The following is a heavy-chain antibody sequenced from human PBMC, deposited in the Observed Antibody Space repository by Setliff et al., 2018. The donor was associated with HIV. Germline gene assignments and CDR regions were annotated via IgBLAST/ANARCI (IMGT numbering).Heavy chain of an antibody. CDR3: ASDWELGHGFYI. D-gene: IGHD3-10*01. J-gene: IGHJ3*02. V-gene: IGHV1-8*02. CDR2: MNPNSGNT. Sequence: ASVKVSCKASGYTFTNYDLNWVRQASGQGLEWVGWMNPNSGNTGYAQKFQGRLAMTRNTSIDTAYMELSSLTSEDTAVYYCASDWELGHGFYIWGQGTMVTVSS. CDR1: GYTFTNYD.